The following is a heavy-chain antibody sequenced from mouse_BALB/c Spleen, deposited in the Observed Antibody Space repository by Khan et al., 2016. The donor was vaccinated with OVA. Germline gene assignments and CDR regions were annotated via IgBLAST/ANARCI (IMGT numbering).Heavy chain of an antibody. V-gene: IGHV2-6-4*01. D-gene: IGHD2-14*01. Sequence: VQLQESGPGLVAPSQRLSITCTVSGFSLSRYNIHWVRQPPGKGLEWLGMIWGGGGTDYNSTLKIRLSISKDNSKSQVFLKMNSLQTNDTAMYDCARAWYRYDGYYGMDYMGQVNSVTV. CDR2: IWGGGGT. J-gene: IGHJ4*01. CDR3: ARAWYRYDGYYGMDY. CDR1: GFSLSRYN.